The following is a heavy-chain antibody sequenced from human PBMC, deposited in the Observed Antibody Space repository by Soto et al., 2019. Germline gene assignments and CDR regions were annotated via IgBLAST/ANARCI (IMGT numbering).Heavy chain of an antibody. CDR2: SYYNGNT. J-gene: IGHJ4*02. Sequence: QVQLQESGPGLVKPSETLSLTCTVSGGSISNHYWSWIRQPPGKGLEWMGYSYYNGNTNYNPSLKSRVTMSVDTSKNQISLKLGSVTAAETAVYYCTRANWYSEYWGQGTLVTVSS. V-gene: IGHV4-59*11. CDR1: GGSISNHY. D-gene: IGHD7-27*01. CDR3: TRANWYSEY.